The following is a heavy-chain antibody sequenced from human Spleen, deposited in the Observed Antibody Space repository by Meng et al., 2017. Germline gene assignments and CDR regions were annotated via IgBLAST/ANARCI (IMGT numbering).Heavy chain of an antibody. CDR3: ARERRSIYFDY. J-gene: IGHJ4*02. CDR2: ISYDGSNK. V-gene: IGHV3-30*01. CDR1: GFTFSSYA. Sequence: GESLKISCAASGFTFSSYAMHWVRQAPGKGLEWVAVISYDGSNKYYADSVKGRFTISRDNSWNTLYVQMHSLTDEDTAVYYCARERRSIYFDYWGQGTLVTVSS.